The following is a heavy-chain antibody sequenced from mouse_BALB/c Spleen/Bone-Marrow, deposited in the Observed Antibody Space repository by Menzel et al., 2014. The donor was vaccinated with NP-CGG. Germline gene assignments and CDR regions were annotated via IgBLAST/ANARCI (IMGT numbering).Heavy chain of an antibody. CDR3: ARHQRGSSFCYFDY. CDR2: INSNGGLT. Sequence: EVKLVESGGGLVKLGGSLKLSCAASGFTFSSYYMSWVRQTPEKRLELVAAINSNGGLTYYPDTVEGRFTISRDNAKNILYLQMSSLKSDDTALYYGARHQRGSSFCYFDYWGQGTTLTVSS. CDR1: GFTFSSYY. D-gene: IGHD1-1*01. V-gene: IGHV5-6-2*01. J-gene: IGHJ2*01.